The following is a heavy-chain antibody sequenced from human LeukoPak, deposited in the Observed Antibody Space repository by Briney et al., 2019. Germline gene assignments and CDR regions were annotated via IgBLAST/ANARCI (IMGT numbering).Heavy chain of an antibody. CDR1: GFTFTNYG. CDR3: ARDPYDFLTGHYSGSGGDY. V-gene: IGHV1-18*01. Sequence: GASVKVSCKASGFTFTNYGINWVRQAPGQGLEWMGWISAYNGNTKFAQKFQCRVTMTTDTSTSTAYTELRSLRSDDTAVYYCARDPYDFLTGHYSGSGGDYWGQGTLVTVSS. D-gene: IGHD3-9*01. CDR2: ISAYNGNT. J-gene: IGHJ4*02.